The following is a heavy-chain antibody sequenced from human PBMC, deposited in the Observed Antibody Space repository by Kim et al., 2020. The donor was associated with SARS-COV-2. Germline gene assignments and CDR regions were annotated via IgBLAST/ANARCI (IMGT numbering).Heavy chain of an antibody. CDR3: ARDSDVLLWFGELSHFDY. V-gene: IGHV7-4-1*02. CDR2: INTNTGNP. D-gene: IGHD3-10*01. CDR1: RYTFTSYA. Sequence: ASVKVSCKASRYTFTSYAMNWVRQAPGQGLEWMGWINTNTGNPTYAQGFTGRFVFSLDTSVSTAYLQISSLKAEDTAVYYCARDSDVLLWFGELSHFDYWGQGTLVTVSS. J-gene: IGHJ4*02.